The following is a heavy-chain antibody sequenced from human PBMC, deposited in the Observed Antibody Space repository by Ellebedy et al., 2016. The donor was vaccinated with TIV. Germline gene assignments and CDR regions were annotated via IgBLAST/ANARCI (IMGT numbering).Heavy chain of an antibody. CDR1: GGSISSGSYY. V-gene: IGHV4-61*02. D-gene: IGHD3-16*01. J-gene: IGHJ3*02. Sequence: SETLSLTXTVSGGSISSGSYYWSWIRQPAGKGLEWIGRIYTSGSTNYNPSLKSRVTMSVDTSKNQFSLKLSSVTAADTAVYYCARFTFGGANDAFDIWGQGTMVTVSS. CDR2: IYTSGST. CDR3: ARFTFGGANDAFDI.